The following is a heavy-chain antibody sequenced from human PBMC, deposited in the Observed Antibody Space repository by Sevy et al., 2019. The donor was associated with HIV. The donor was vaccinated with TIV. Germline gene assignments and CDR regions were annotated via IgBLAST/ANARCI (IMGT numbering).Heavy chain of an antibody. Sequence: GGSLRLSCAASGFTFNSYCMTWVRQAPGKGLEWVANMREDGSEKYYVDSVKGRFTISRDNAKNSLYLQMNSLRAEDTAVYYCARGIYGSGSRLGLGYWGQGTLVTVSS. J-gene: IGHJ4*02. V-gene: IGHV3-7*01. D-gene: IGHD3-10*01. CDR3: ARGIYGSGSRLGLGY. CDR2: MREDGSEK. CDR1: GFTFNSYC.